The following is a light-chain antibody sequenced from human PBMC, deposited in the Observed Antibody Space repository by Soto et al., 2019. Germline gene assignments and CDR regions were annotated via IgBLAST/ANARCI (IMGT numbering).Light chain of an antibody. V-gene: IGKV3-15*01. Sequence: TQSPDTLSLSPGERATLSCRASQSVNSRLAWYQQKPGQTPRLLIYDASTRATGIPTRFSGSGSGTDFTLTISSLQSEDFAVYYCQQYNNWPWTFGQGTKVDTK. CDR3: QQYNNWPWT. CDR2: DAS. CDR1: QSVNSR. J-gene: IGKJ1*01.